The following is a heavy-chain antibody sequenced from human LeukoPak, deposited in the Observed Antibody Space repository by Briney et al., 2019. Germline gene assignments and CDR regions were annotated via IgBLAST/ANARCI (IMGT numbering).Heavy chain of an antibody. V-gene: IGHV4-38-2*02. CDR1: GYSISSGYY. Sequence: SETLSLTCAVSGYSISSGYYWGWIRQPPGKGLEWIGSIFHSGNTYYNPSLKSRVTISVDTSKNQFSLNLSSVTAADTAVYYCARDPSGYSSSEGNWFDPWGQGTLVTVSS. CDR2: IFHSGNT. CDR3: ARDPSGYSSSEGNWFDP. J-gene: IGHJ5*02. D-gene: IGHD6-6*01.